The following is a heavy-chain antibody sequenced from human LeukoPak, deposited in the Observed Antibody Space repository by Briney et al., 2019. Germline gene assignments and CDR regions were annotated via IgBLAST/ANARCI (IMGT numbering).Heavy chain of an antibody. J-gene: IGHJ5*02. Sequence: PGGSLRLSCAASGFTFSSYGMHWVRQAPGKGLEWVAFIRYDGSNKYYADSVKGRFTISRDNSKNTLYLQMNSLRAEDTAVYYCAKESLRFSDPPLDPWGQGTLVTVSS. CDR3: AKESLRFSDPPLDP. D-gene: IGHD3-3*01. CDR2: IRYDGSNK. CDR1: GFTFSSYG. V-gene: IGHV3-30*02.